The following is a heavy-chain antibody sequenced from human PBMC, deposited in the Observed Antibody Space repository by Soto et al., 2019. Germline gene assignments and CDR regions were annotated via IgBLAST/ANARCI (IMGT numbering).Heavy chain of an antibody. CDR2: IYWDDDK. J-gene: IGHJ5*02. V-gene: IGHV2-5*02. D-gene: IGHD2-15*01. CDR3: AHVPYCSAGSCYVDS. Sequence: QITLNESGPTLVKPTQTLTLTCTFSGFLLSTSGVGVGWIRQPPGKALEWLALIYWDDDKRYSPSLKSRLTITKDTSKNQVVLTTTNMDPVDTATYYCAHVPYCSAGSCYVDSWGQGTLVTVPS. CDR1: GFLLSTSGVG.